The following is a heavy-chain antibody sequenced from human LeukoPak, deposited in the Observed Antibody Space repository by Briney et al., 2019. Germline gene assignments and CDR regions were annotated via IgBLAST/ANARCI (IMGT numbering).Heavy chain of an antibody. Sequence: ASVKVSCKASGYTFTSYGISWVRQAPGQGLEWMGWISAYNGNTNYAQKLQGRVTMTTDTSTSTAYMELRSLRSDDTAVYYCAREPWKPVMISSYGMDVWGQGTTVTVSS. CDR1: GYTFTSYG. D-gene: IGHD3/OR15-3a*01. V-gene: IGHV1-18*01. CDR2: ISAYNGNT. J-gene: IGHJ6*02. CDR3: AREPWKPVMISSYGMDV.